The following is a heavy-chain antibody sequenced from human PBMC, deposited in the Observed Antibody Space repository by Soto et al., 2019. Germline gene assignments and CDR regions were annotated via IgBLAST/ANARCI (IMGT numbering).Heavy chain of an antibody. Sequence: QVQLQESGPGLAKPSQTLSLTCAISGDSVSSNSAAWNWIRLSPSRGLEWLARTYYRSRWYNDYAVSVRSRITVKPDPSKNQFSLQLTSVTPEDTAVYYCAGTTSHQWYYMDVWGKGTTVTVSS. D-gene: IGHD1-7*01. CDR2: TYYRSRWYN. CDR1: GDSVSSNSAA. J-gene: IGHJ6*03. CDR3: AGTTSHQWYYMDV. V-gene: IGHV6-1*01.